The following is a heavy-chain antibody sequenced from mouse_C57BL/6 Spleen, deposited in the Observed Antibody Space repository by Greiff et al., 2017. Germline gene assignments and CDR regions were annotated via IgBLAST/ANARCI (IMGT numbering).Heavy chain of an antibody. J-gene: IGHJ3*01. Sequence: EVQLQQSGPVLVKPGASVQMSCKAPGYTFPDSYMNWVKQSHGKSLEWIGVINPYNGGTSYNQKFKGKATLTVDKSSSTAYMELNSLTSEDSAVYYCARWGEYDRAYWGQGTLVTVSA. CDR1: GYTFPDSY. V-gene: IGHV1-19*01. CDR2: INPYNGGT. CDR3: ARWGEYDRAY. D-gene: IGHD2-4*01.